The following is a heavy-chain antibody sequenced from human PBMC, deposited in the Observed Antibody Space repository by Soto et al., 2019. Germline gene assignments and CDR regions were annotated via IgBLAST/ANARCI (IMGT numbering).Heavy chain of an antibody. CDR2: IYYSAVT. V-gene: IGHV4-31*03. Sequence: QVQLQESGPGLVKPSQNLSLMCTVSGGSISSGGYYWSWIRQHPGKGLEWIGYIYYSAVTYYNPSLKSRVTISVDTSKNQFSLKLSSVTAADTALYYCARDRGGYGDFDYWGQGTLVTVSS. D-gene: IGHD5-12*01. CDR1: GGSISSGGYY. J-gene: IGHJ4*02. CDR3: ARDRGGYGDFDY.